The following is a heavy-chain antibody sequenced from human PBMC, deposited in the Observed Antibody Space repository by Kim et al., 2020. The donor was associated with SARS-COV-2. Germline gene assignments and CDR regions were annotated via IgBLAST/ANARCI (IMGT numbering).Heavy chain of an antibody. CDR3: VRENYWAFDI. D-gene: IGHD1-7*01. J-gene: IGHJ3*02. V-gene: IGHV3-11*06. Sequence: TKYAEPGKGRFTISRDNTKNSLYLQMNGLRAEDTAVYYCVRENYWAFDIWGQGTMVTVSS. CDR2: T.